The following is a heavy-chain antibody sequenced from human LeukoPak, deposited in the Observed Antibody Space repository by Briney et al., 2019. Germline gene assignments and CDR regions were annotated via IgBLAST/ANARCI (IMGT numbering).Heavy chain of an antibody. J-gene: IGHJ5*02. Sequence: GGSLRLSCVASGFGISSSALNWVRQAPGKGLEWVSSISGSGTSTYYADSVKGRLTISRDNSKNTLYLQMNSLRAEDTAVYYCAKDLAHYDFWSGSWFDPWGQGTLVTVSS. CDR2: ISGSGTST. V-gene: IGHV3-23*01. CDR1: GFGISSSA. CDR3: AKDLAHYDFWSGSWFDP. D-gene: IGHD3-3*01.